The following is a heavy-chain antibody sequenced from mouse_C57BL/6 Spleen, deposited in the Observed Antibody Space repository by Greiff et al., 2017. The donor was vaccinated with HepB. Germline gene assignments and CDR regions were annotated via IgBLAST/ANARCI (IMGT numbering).Heavy chain of an antibody. J-gene: IGHJ2*01. CDR1: GYSFTGYY. CDR3: ARSDSSGYDYFDY. Sequence: VQLKQSGPELVKPGASVKISCKASGYSFTGYYMNWVKQSPEKSLEWIGEINPSTGGTTYNQKFKAKATLTVDKSSSTAYMQLKSLTSEDSAVYYCARSDSSGYDYFDYWGQGTTLTVSS. V-gene: IGHV1-42*01. CDR2: INPSTGGT. D-gene: IGHD3-2*02.